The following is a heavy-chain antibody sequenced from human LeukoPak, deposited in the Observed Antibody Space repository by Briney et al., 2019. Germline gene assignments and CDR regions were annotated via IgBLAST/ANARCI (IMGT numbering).Heavy chain of an antibody. D-gene: IGHD6-13*01. Sequence: SETLSLTCTVSGYSISSGYFWGWIRQPPGKGLEWIGSIYHSGTTYYNPSLKGRVTISVDTSKNQFSLKLTSVTAADTAVYYCARGYSSSWYFNWLDPWGQGTLVTVSS. CDR3: ARGYSSSWYFNWLDP. CDR2: IYHSGTT. CDR1: GYSISSGYF. J-gene: IGHJ5*02. V-gene: IGHV4-38-2*02.